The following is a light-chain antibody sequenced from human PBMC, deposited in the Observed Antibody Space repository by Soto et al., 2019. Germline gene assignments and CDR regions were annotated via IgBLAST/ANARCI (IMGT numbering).Light chain of an antibody. CDR1: QSISST. CDR2: GAS. J-gene: IGKJ4*01. V-gene: IGKV3-15*01. Sequence: EVVMTQSPATLSVSPGEGGSLSCRASQSISSTLAWYQQKPGQAPRLLIYGASTRATGIPARFSGIGSGTEFTLTISSLQSEDFAVYYCQQHNNWPITFGGGTKVEIK. CDR3: QQHNNWPIT.